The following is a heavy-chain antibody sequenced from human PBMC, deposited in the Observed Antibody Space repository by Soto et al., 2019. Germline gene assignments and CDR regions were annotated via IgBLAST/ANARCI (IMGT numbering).Heavy chain of an antibody. D-gene: IGHD6-19*01. CDR3: AMLGGWSGGSNDMDV. J-gene: IGHJ6*02. Sequence: EVQLVESGGGLVQPGGSLRLSCAASGLIFSDYHMDWVRQAPGKGLEWVGRIRRKANSYTTEYAESVKGRFTISRDDSKDSLYLQMKGLKTEDTAVYYCAMLGGWSGGSNDMDVWGQGTTVTVSS. V-gene: IGHV3-72*01. CDR1: GLIFSDYH. CDR2: IRRKANSYTT.